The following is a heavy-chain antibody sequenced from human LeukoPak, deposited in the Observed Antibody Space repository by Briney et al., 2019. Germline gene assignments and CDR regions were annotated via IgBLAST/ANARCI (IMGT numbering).Heavy chain of an antibody. V-gene: IGHV4-59*08. CDR3: ARVVRGVIYFDY. CDR1: GGSISSYY. D-gene: IGHD3-10*01. Sequence: SETLSLTCTVSGGSISSYYWSWIRQPPGKGLECIGYIHYTGSTNYNPSLKSRVTISVDTSKNQFSLKLSSVTAADTAVYYCARVVRGVIYFDYWGRGTLVTVSS. J-gene: IGHJ4*02. CDR2: IHYTGST.